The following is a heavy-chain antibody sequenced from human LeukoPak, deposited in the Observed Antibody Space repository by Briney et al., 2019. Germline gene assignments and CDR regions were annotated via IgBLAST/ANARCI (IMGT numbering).Heavy chain of an antibody. CDR2: INHSGST. V-gene: IGHV4-34*01. D-gene: IGHD6-13*01. CDR3: ARSGRAGPRY. J-gene: IGHJ4*02. CDR1: GGSFSGYY. Sequence: SETLSLTCAVYGGSFSGYYWSWIRQPPAKGLEGIGEINHSGSTNYNPSLKSQVTISVDTSKNQSSLKLSSVTAAVTAVYYFARSGRAGPRYWGQGTLVTVSS.